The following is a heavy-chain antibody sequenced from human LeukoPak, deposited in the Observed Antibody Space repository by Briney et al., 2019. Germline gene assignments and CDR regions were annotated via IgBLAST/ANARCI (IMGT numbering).Heavy chain of an antibody. J-gene: IGHJ4*02. V-gene: IGHV3-30*18. CDR1: GFTFSSYG. CDR3: AEGWSVYSSGRYYFDY. Sequence: PGRSLRLSCAASGFTFSSYGMHWVRQAPGKGLEWVAVISYDGSNKYYADSVKGRFTISRDNSKNTLYLQMNSLRAEDTAVYYCAEGWSVYSSGRYYFDYWGQGTLVTVSS. D-gene: IGHD6-19*01. CDR2: ISYDGSNK.